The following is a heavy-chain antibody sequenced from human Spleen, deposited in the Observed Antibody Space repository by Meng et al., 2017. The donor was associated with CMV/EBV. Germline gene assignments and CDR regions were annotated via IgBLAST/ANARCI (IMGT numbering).Heavy chain of an antibody. CDR3: ARIVAVAGIFDY. D-gene: IGHD6-19*01. CDR2: IYHTGNT. V-gene: IGHV4-4*01. CDR1: GGSISSSHW. Sequence: AGSGGSISSSHWWIWIRQPPGKGLEWIGEIYHTGNTNYNPSLKSRVSMSVDNSKNQFSLKLNSVTAADTAVYFCARIVAVAGIFDYWGQGALVTVSS. J-gene: IGHJ4*02.